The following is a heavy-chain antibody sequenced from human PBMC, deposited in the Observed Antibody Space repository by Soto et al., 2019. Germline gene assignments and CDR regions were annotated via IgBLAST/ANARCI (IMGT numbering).Heavy chain of an antibody. Sequence: PSETLSLTCTFSGGSISSSSYYWGWIRQPPGKGLEWIGSIYYSGSTYYNPSLKSRVTISVDTSKNQFSLKLSSVTAADTAVYYCASHIVVVRSVWFDPWGQGTLVTVSS. CDR1: GGSISSSSYY. V-gene: IGHV4-39*01. CDR3: ASHIVVVRSVWFDP. D-gene: IGHD2-2*01. CDR2: IYYSGST. J-gene: IGHJ5*02.